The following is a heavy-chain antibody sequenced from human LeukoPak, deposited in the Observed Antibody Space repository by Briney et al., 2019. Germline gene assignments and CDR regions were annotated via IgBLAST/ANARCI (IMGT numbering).Heavy chain of an antibody. J-gene: IGHJ6*02. CDR2: IYTSGST. Sequence: SETLSLTCTVSGGSISSGSYYWSWIRQPAGKGLEWIGRIYTSGSTNYNPSLKSRVTISVDTSKNQFSQKLSSVTAADTAVYYCARVRHRYYYDRSSYGMDVWGQGATVTVSS. V-gene: IGHV4-61*02. CDR3: ARVRHRYYYDRSSYGMDV. D-gene: IGHD3-10*02. CDR1: GGSISSGSYY.